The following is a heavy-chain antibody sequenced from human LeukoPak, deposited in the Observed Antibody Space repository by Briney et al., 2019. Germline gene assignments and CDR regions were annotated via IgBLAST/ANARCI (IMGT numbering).Heavy chain of an antibody. J-gene: IGHJ4*02. CDR2: ISSSGSTI. Sequence: GGSLRLSCAASGFTFSSYEMNWVRQAPGKGLVWVSYISSSGSTIYYADSVKGRFTISRDNAKNSLYLQMNSLRAEDTAVYYCARDQRFAGFGESSYWGQGTLVTVSS. CDR3: ARDQRFAGFGESSY. CDR1: GFTFSSYE. V-gene: IGHV3-48*03. D-gene: IGHD3-10*01.